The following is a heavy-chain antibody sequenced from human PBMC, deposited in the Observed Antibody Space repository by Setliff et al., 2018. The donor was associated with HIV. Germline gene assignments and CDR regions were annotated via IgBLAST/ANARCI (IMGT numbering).Heavy chain of an antibody. CDR1: GYSFTNFW. CDR3: ATLQPDSVDV. J-gene: IGHJ6*02. Sequence: PGESLKISCKASGYSFTNFWIGWVRQMPGEGLEWMGTVHPGNSETRYSLPFEGQVTISADRSITIAFLQWSSLKASDTAIYYCATLQPDSVDVWGQGTTVTVSS. V-gene: IGHV5-51*01. CDR2: VHPGNSET.